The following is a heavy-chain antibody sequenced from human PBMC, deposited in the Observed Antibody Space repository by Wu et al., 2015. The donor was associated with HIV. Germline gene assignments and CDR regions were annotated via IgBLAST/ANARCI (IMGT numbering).Heavy chain of an antibody. V-gene: IGHV1-8*01. CDR1: GYIFSNYD. CDR2: MNPDNGNT. J-gene: IGHJ4*02. D-gene: IGHD3-9*01. CDR3: ARGLTGPMMTGPRY. Sequence: QVQLVQSGAEVKKPGASVRVSCQASGYIFSNYDINWVRQAPGQGLEWMGWMNPDNGNTAFAQKFQGRVTMTRNTSISTAYMELRSLRFDDAAVYYCARGLTGPMMTGPRYWGQGTLVAVSP.